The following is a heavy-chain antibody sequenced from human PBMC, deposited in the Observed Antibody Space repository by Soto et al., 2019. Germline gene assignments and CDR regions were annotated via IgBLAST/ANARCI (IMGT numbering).Heavy chain of an antibody. CDR2: IYTSGST. J-gene: IGHJ6*02. D-gene: IGHD6-19*01. V-gene: IGHV4-4*07. CDR1: GGSISSYY. CDR3: AREGIAVAGTWYYYGMDV. Sequence: SETLSLTCTVSGGSISSYYWSWIRQPAGKGLEWIGRIYTSGSTNYNPSLKSRVTMSVDTSKNQFSLKLSSVTAADTAVYYCAREGIAVAGTWYYYGMDVWGQGTTVTVSS.